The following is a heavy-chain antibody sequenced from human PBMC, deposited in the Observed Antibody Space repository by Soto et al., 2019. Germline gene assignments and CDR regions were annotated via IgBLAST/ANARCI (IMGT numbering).Heavy chain of an antibody. D-gene: IGHD1-26*01. J-gene: IGHJ4*02. CDR1: GGTFSSYA. CDR2: IIPIFGTA. Sequence: SVNVSCKASGGTFSSYAISWVRQAPGQGLEWMGGIIPIFGTANYAQKFQGRVTITADESTSTAYMELSSLRSEDTAVYYCARVGAAGTYSGSYFYDYWGQGTLVTVSS. CDR3: ARVGAAGTYSGSYFYDY. V-gene: IGHV1-69*13.